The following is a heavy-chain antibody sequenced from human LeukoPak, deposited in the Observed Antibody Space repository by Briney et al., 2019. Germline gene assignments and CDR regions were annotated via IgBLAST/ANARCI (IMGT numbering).Heavy chain of an antibody. Sequence: ASVKVSCKASGYTFTVYFIHCDRLSPGQPPEKMGWINPNSGGTNYAQKFQGGGTMSRDTSISTAYMELSRLGSDETAVYYCARGGLPIYNCCMVVWGKGTTLAVSS. J-gene: IGHJ6*03. CDR3: ARGGLPIYNCCMVV. V-gene: IGHV1-2*02. D-gene: IGHD5-24*01. CDR1: GYTFTVYF. CDR2: INPNSGGT.